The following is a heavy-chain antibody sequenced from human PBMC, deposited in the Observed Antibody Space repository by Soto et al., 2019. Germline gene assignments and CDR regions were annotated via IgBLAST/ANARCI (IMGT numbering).Heavy chain of an antibody. CDR3: ARGHTYYYDGCGYLDY. V-gene: IGHV3-30-3*01. CDR2: ISYDGGNK. D-gene: IGHD3-22*01. CDR1: GFTFSSYA. Sequence: PGGSLRLSCAASGFTFSSYAMHWVRQAPGKGLEWVAVISYDGGNKYYADSVKGRFTISRDNSKNTLYLQMNSLRAEDTAVYYCARGHTYYYDGCGYLDYWGQGTRVTVS. J-gene: IGHJ4*02.